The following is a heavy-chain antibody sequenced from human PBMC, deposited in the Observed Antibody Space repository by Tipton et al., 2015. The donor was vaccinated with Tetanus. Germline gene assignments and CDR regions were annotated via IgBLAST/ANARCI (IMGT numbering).Heavy chain of an antibody. J-gene: IGHJ4*02. Sequence: GLVKPSETLSLTCAVYGGSFSGYYWSWIRQPPGKGLEWIGYIHYSGSTNYNPSLKSRLTISVDTSKNQFSLKLSSVTAADTAVYYCARLDGPDDCGGDCYYFDYWGQGTLVTVSS. CDR2: IHYSGST. V-gene: IGHV4-59*08. CDR3: ARLDGPDDCGGDCYYFDY. CDR1: GGSFSGYY. D-gene: IGHD2-21*02.